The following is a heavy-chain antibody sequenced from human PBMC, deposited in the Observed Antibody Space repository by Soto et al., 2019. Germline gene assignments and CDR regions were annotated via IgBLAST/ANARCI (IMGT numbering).Heavy chain of an antibody. D-gene: IGHD2-15*01. V-gene: IGHV3-23*01. CDR3: ARDLWWYLH. J-gene: IGHJ4*02. Sequence: EVQLLESGGGLVQPGGALRLSCAASGFTFSSHAMSWVRQAPGKGLEWISSISAGSEGAYYADSVRGRFTISRDNSNNTLSLQMHSLRAEDTAVYYCARDLWWYLHWGQGTLVTVSS. CDR2: ISAGSEGA. CDR1: GFTFSSHA.